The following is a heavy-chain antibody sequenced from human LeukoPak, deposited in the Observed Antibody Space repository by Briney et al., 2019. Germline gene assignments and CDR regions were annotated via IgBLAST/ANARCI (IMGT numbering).Heavy chain of an antibody. D-gene: IGHD2-2*02. J-gene: IGHJ3*02. Sequence: GGXLRLSCAASGFTFDDYAMHWVRQAPGKGLEWVSLISWDGGSTYYADSVKGRFPISRDNSKNSLYLQMNSLRAEDTALYYCAKDIKYCSSTSCYTGDAFDIWGQGTMVTVSS. V-gene: IGHV3-43D*03. CDR1: GFTFDDYA. CDR3: AKDIKYCSSTSCYTGDAFDI. CDR2: ISWDGGST.